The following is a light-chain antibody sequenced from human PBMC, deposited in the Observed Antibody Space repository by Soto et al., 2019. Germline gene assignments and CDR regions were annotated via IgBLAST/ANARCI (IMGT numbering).Light chain of an antibody. CDR2: DVS. J-gene: IGLJ2*01. CDR3: SSYTSSSTPVV. CDR1: SSDVGGYNY. V-gene: IGLV2-14*01. Sequence: QSALTQPASVSGSPGQSITISCTGTSSDVGGYNYVSWYQQHPGKAPKLMIYDVSNRPSGVSNRFSGSKSGNTASLTISGVHPEEEADYYCSSYTSSSTPVVFGGGTKLTVL.